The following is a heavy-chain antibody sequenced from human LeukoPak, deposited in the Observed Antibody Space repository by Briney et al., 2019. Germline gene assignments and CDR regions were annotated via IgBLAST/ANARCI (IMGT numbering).Heavy chain of an antibody. D-gene: IGHD3-16*01. CDR3: ARDSHPRGGPWAFDV. Sequence: SETLSLTCTVSGGSIISGGNYWSWIRQFPGKGLEWIAYIYSSGSTSFNPSLKSRVTTSVDTSKDQFFLKLISVTAADTAVYYCARDSHPRGGPWAFDVWGPGTMVTVSS. CDR2: IYSSGST. V-gene: IGHV4-31*03. CDR1: GGSIISGGNY. J-gene: IGHJ3*01.